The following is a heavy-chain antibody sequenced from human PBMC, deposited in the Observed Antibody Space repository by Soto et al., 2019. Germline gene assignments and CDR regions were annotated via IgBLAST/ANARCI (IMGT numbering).Heavy chain of an antibody. CDR2: IYRGDAT. J-gene: IGHJ3*02. D-gene: IGHD6-6*01. CDR3: ARDRSDSSRADSFDI. V-gene: IGHV3-53*01. CDR1: GFSVSDNY. Sequence: LRLSCAVSGFSVSDNYMSWVRQAPGKGLEWVSVIYRGDATHYADSVKGRFTISRDNSKNTVYLQMNNLRAEDTAVYYCARDRSDSSRADSFDIWGPGTMVTVSS.